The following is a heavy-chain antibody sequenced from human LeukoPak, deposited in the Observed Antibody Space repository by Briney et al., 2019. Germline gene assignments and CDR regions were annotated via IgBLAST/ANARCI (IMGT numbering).Heavy chain of an antibody. CDR1: GGSINSYY. CDR2: IYTSGST. CDR3: ARARRDGYNHPFDY. D-gene: IGHD5-24*01. J-gene: IGHJ4*02. V-gene: IGHV4-4*07. Sequence: KPSETLSLTCIVSGGSINSYYWSWIRQPAGKGLEWIGRIYTSGSTNYNPSLKSRVTISVDTSKNQFSLKLSSVTAADTAVYYCARARRDGYNHPFDYWGQGTLVTVSS.